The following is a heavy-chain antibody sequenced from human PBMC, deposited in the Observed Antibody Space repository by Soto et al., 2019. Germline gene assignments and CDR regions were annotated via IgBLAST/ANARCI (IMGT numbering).Heavy chain of an antibody. J-gene: IGHJ4*02. Sequence: GGSLRLSCAASGFTFSSYWMSWVRQAPGKGLEWVANIKQDGSEKYYVDSVKRRFTISRDNAKNTLYLQMNSLRAEDTAVYYCAREYGKYYYDSSGYPDYWGQGTLVTVSS. V-gene: IGHV3-7*03. D-gene: IGHD3-22*01. CDR1: GFTFSSYW. CDR3: AREYGKYYYDSSGYPDY. CDR2: IKQDGSEK.